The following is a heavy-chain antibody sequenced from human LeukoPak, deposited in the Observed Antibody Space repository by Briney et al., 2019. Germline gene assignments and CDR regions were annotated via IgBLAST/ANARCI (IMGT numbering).Heavy chain of an antibody. D-gene: IGHD3-10*01. J-gene: IGHJ4*02. CDR2: IYPGDSDA. V-gene: IGHV5-51*01. Sequence: GESLKISCKGFGYSFTNDWIGWVPQMPGKGLEWMGIIYPGDSDAKYSPSFQGQVTMSVDKSITTAYLQWSSLKASDTAMYYCARTNRGALDYWGQGTLVTVSS. CDR1: GYSFTNDW. CDR3: ARTNRGALDY.